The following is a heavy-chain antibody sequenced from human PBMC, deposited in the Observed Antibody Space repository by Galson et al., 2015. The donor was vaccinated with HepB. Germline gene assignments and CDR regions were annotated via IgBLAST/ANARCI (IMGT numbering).Heavy chain of an antibody. V-gene: IGHV3-30*02. CDR3: AKDLRVRGVPEYYNYYYRHV. J-gene: IGHJ6*03. Sequence: SLRLSCAASGFTFSNYGMHWVRQAPGKGLEWVAFIRYDGSNKYYADSVKGRFTVSRDNSKNTLYLQMHSLRAEDTAVYYCAKDLRVRGVPEYYNYYYRHVWGRGTTVIVSS. CDR2: IRYDGSNK. CDR1: GFTFSNYG. D-gene: IGHD3-10*01.